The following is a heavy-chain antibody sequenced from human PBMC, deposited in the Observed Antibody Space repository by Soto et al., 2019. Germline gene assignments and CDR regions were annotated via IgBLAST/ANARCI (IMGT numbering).Heavy chain of an antibody. J-gene: IGHJ6*02. D-gene: IGHD6-13*01. Sequence: QVQLQESGPGLVKPSETLSLTCTVSGGSISTCYWSWIRQPPGKGLEWIGYIYYSGSTNYNPSLKSRVTISLDTSKNQLSLKLSSVTAADTAVYYCARDRLWEEQLVSDFNYGMDVWGQGTTVTVSS. CDR3: ARDRLWEEQLVSDFNYGMDV. CDR2: IYYSGST. V-gene: IGHV4-59*01. CDR1: GGSISTCY.